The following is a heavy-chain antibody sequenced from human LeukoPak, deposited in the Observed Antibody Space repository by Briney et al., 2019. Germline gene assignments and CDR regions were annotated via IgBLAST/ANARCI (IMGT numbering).Heavy chain of an antibody. CDR3: ARRDISSGWSFDY. Sequence: SETLSLTCTVSGGSINNYHWSWIRQPAGKGLEGIGQNYTDGSTYYHPPLESGVTMSIDTTEDRVSLTIRSVTAADTAFYYCARRDISSGWSFDYWGQGTLVTVSS. V-gene: IGHV4-4*07. CDR1: GGSINNYH. J-gene: IGHJ4*02. D-gene: IGHD6-19*01. CDR2: NYTDGST.